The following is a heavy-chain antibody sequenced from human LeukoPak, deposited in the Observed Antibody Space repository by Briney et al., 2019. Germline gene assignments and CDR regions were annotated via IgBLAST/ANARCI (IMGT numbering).Heavy chain of an antibody. J-gene: IGHJ5*02. CDR3: ARVYFWSGYDWFDP. Sequence: EASVKVSCKASGYTLTSYGISWVRQAPGQGLEWMGWISAYNGNTNYAQKLQGRVTMTTDTSTSTAYMELRSLRSDDTAVYYCARVYFWSGYDWFDPWGQGTLVTVSS. D-gene: IGHD3-3*01. CDR2: ISAYNGNT. CDR1: GYTLTSYG. V-gene: IGHV1-18*01.